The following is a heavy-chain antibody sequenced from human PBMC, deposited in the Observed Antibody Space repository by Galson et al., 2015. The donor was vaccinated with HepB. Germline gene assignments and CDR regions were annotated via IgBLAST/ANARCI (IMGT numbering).Heavy chain of an antibody. CDR2: IKSITDGGTT. V-gene: IGHV3-15*01. D-gene: IGHD4-17*01. CDR1: GFTFNTAW. CDR3: TTWGGDYVGH. Sequence: SLRLSCAVSGFTFNTAWMSWVRQAPGKGLEWVAQIKSITDGGTTDYAAPVKGRFTISRDDSRNRLYLQLNSLKIEDTGVYYCTTWGGDYVGHWGQGTLVTVSS. J-gene: IGHJ5*02.